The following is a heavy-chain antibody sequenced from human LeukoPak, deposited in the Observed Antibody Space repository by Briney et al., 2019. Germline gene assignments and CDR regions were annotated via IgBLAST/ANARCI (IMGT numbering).Heavy chain of an antibody. CDR3: AKFTVGNLYYFDY. J-gene: IGHJ4*02. CDR1: GFTFSSYA. Sequence: PGGSLTLSCAASGFTFSSYAMSWVRQAPGKGLEWVSAISGSGGSTYYADSVKGRFTISRENSKNTLYLQMNILRAEDTAVYYCAKFTVGNLYYFDYWGEGTLGTVSS. V-gene: IGHV3-23*01. D-gene: IGHD2-8*02. CDR2: ISGSGGST.